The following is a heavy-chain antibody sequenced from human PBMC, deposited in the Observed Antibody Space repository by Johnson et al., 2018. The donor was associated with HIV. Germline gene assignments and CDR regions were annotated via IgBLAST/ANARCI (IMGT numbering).Heavy chain of an antibody. V-gene: IGHV3-13*01. CDR3: ARRSIRSDGFDI. Sequence: VQLVESGGGVVRPGGSLRLSCAASGFTLSSYDTHWVRQATGKGLEWVSEIDTAGDTYYPGSVKGRFTTSRENAKNSLYLQMNSLSAGDTAVYYCARRSIRSDGFDIWGQGTMVTVSS. D-gene: IGHD4-11*01. CDR2: IDTAGDT. CDR1: GFTLSSYD. J-gene: IGHJ3*02.